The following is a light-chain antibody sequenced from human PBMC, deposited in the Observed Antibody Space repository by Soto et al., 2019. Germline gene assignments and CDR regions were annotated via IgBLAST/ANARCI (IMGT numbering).Light chain of an antibody. Sequence: QSVLTQPASVSGSPGQSITLSCTGTSSDVGGYNYVSWYQQHPGKAPKLIIYDVNNRPSGVSNRFSGSKSGNTASLTISGLQAEDEADYYCRSYTRGSGVFGGGTKLTVL. CDR2: DVN. J-gene: IGLJ3*02. CDR3: RSYTRGSGV. CDR1: SSDVGGYNY. V-gene: IGLV2-14*01.